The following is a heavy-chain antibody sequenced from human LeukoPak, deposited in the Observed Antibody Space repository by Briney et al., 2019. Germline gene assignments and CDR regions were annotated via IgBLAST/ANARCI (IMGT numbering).Heavy chain of an antibody. D-gene: IGHD5-18*01. Sequence: PGGSLRLPCAASGFTFSSYAMSWVRQAPGKGLEWVSTSSGSGSNTYYADSVKGRFTISRDNSKNTLYLQMNSLRAEDTAVYYCAKEGGIQLWLPSHYWGQGTLVTVSS. CDR3: AKEGGIQLWLPSHY. CDR1: GFTFSSYA. V-gene: IGHV3-23*01. CDR2: SSGSGSNT. J-gene: IGHJ4*02.